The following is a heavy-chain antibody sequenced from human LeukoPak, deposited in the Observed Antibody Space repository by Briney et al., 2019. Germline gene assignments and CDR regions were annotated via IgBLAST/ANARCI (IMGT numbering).Heavy chain of an antibody. V-gene: IGHV4-30-2*01. CDR3: ARDSRKGYSGSYPPGFDY. J-gene: IGHJ4*02. CDR1: GGSISSGGYY. CDR2: IYHSGST. Sequence: SETLSLTCTVSGGSISSGGYYWSWIRQPPGKGLEWIGYIYHSGSTYYNPSLKSRVTISVDRSKNQFSLKLSSVTAADTAVYYCARDSRKGYSGSYPPGFDYWGQGTLVTVSS. D-gene: IGHD1-26*01.